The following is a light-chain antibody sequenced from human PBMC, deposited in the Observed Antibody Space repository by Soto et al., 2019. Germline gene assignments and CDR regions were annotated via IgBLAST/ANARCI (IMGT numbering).Light chain of an antibody. CDR1: SSDVGGHNF. CDR2: EVS. CDR3: SSYAGSCTFYV. Sequence: QSALTQPPSASGSPGQSVTFSCTGTSSDVGGHNFVSWYQHHPGKAPKLLIFEVSKRPSGVPDRFSGSKSGNTASLTVSGLQAEDEADYYCSSYAGSCTFYVFGTGTKLTVL. V-gene: IGLV2-8*01. J-gene: IGLJ1*01.